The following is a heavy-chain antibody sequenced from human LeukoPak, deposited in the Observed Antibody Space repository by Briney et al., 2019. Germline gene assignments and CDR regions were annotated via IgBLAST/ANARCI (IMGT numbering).Heavy chain of an antibody. D-gene: IGHD5-18*01. Sequence: VASLKVSCKASGGTFSSYAISWVRQAPGQGLEWMGGIIPIFGTANYAQKFQGRVTITTDESTSTAYMELSSLRSEDTAVYYCARVKPSYGYSYYYYYMDVWGKGTTVTVSS. CDR3: ARVKPSYGYSYYYYYMDV. J-gene: IGHJ6*03. CDR1: GGTFSSYA. V-gene: IGHV1-69*05. CDR2: IIPIFGTA.